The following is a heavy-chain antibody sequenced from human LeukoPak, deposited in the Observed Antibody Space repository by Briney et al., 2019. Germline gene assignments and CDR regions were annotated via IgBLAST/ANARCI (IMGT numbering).Heavy chain of an antibody. Sequence: AGGSLRLSCAAPGFTFRSYGMHWVRQAPGKGLERVAVMWYDGSNRYYGDSVKGRFTISRDNSENTLYLQMNSLRDEDTAIYYCARDGEQYNFWTGYYTPLYSFDYWGQGTLVTVSS. CDR3: ARDGEQYNFWTGYYTPLYSFDY. CDR1: GFTFRSYG. D-gene: IGHD3/OR15-3a*01. CDR2: MWYDGSNR. J-gene: IGHJ4*02. V-gene: IGHV3-33*01.